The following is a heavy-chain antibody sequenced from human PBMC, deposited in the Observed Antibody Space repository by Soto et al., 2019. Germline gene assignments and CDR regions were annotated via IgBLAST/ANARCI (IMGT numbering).Heavy chain of an antibody. CDR3: ARERCRPHPYCTKRFGPTAIFDP. V-gene: IGHV4-30-4*01. Sequence: PSETLSLTCTVSGGSISSGDYYWSWIRQPPGKGLEWIGYIYYSGSTYYNPSLKSRVTISVDTSKNQFSLKLSSVTAADTAVYYCARERCRPHPYCTKRFGPTAIFDPWGQGTLVTVSS. D-gene: IGHD2-8*01. CDR1: GGSISSGDYY. J-gene: IGHJ5*02. CDR2: IYYSGST.